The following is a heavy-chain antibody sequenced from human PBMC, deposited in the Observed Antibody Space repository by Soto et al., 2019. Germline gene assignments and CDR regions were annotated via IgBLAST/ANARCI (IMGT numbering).Heavy chain of an antibody. J-gene: IGHJ4*02. D-gene: IGHD3-10*01. CDR1: GGSFSGYY. CDR2: INHSGST. CDR3: ARGRVTMVRGASYYFDY. V-gene: IGHV4-34*01. Sequence: SETLSLTCAVYGGSFSGYYWSWIRQPPGKGLEWIGEINHSGSTNYNPSLKSRVTISVDTSKNQFSLKLSSVTAADTAVYYCARGRVTMVRGASYYFDYWGQGTLVTVSS.